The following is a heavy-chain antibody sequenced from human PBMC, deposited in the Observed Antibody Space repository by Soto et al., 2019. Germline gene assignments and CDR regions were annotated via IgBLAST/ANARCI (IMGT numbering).Heavy chain of an antibody. J-gene: IGHJ4*02. Sequence: QVQLVQSGGEVKKSGASVMVSCKASGYTFTSYGITWVRQAPGQGLEWMGWINTYDGNTNHAQRVKGRVTMTTDTSTGTAYMELRSLRSDDTAVYYCARDLGSSFIVDWGQGTLVTVSS. CDR3: ARDLGSSFIVD. CDR1: GYTFTSYG. D-gene: IGHD2-2*01. CDR2: INTYDGNT. V-gene: IGHV1-18*01.